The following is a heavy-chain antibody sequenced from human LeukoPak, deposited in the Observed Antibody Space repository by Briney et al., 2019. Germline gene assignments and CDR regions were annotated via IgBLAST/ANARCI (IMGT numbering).Heavy chain of an antibody. V-gene: IGHV3-30*18. D-gene: IGHD3-22*01. CDR1: GFTFSSYG. J-gene: IGHJ4*02. Sequence: TGGSLRLSCAASGFTFSSYGMHWVRQALGKGLEWVAVISYDGSNKYYADSVKGRFTISRDNSKNTLYLQMNSLRAEDTAVYYCAKTGYYYDSSGYPIDYWGQGTLVTVSS. CDR2: ISYDGSNK. CDR3: AKTGYYYDSSGYPIDY.